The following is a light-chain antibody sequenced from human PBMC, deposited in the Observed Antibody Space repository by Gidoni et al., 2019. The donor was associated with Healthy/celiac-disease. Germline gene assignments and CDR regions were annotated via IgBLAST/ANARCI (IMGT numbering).Light chain of an antibody. Sequence: QSALTQPASVSGSPGQSITISCTGTSSDVGSYNLVSWYQQHPGKAPKLMIYEGSKRPSGVSNRFSGLQAEDEADYYCCSYAGSSPWVFGGGTKLTVL. CDR3: CSYAGSSPWV. J-gene: IGLJ3*02. CDR2: EGS. V-gene: IGLV2-23*01. CDR1: SSDVGSYNL.